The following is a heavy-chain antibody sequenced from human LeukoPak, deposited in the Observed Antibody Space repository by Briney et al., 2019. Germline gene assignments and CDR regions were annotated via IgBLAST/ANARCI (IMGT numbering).Heavy chain of an antibody. J-gene: IGHJ6*03. CDR1: GFTFNNYE. Sequence: AGGSLRLSCAASGFTFNNYEMNWVRQAPGKGLEWVSYISSSGRTMYYADSVKGRFTISRDNAKNSLYLQMNSLRAEDTAVYYCARGLVVVAATQYYYYYMDVWAKGPRSPSP. V-gene: IGHV3-48*03. CDR3: ARGLVVVAATQYYYYYMDV. CDR2: ISSSGRTM. D-gene: IGHD2-15*01.